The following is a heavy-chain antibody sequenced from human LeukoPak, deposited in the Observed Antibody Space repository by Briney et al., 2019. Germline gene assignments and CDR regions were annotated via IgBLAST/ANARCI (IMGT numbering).Heavy chain of an antibody. Sequence: PSETLSLTCTVSGGSISNYYWSWIRQPPGKGLEWIGYIYYSGSTNYNPSLKSRVTISLDTSKNQFSLKPSSVTAADTAVYYCARVPGGGSHLFDYWGQGTLVTVSS. CDR2: IYYSGST. D-gene: IGHD1-26*01. V-gene: IGHV4-59*01. J-gene: IGHJ4*02. CDR1: GGSISNYY. CDR3: ARVPGGGSHLFDY.